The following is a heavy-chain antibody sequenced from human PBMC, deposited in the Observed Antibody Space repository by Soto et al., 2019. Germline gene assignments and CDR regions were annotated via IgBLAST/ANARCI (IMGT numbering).Heavy chain of an antibody. D-gene: IGHD6-13*01. V-gene: IGHV4-59*01. J-gene: IGHJ5*02. Sequence: PSETLSLTCTVSGGSITGYYWTWVRQPPGKGLEWIGYLYYGGSTSYNPSLMSRVTISVDTSKNQFSLDLRSVTAADTAVYYCACADYSTSPRPWFEPWGQGTLVTVSS. CDR3: ACADYSTSPRPWFEP. CDR2: LYYGGST. CDR1: GGSITGYY.